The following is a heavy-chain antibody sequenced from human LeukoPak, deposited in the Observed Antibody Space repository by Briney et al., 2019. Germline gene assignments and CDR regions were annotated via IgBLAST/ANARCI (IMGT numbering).Heavy chain of an antibody. CDR2: LSGSGGGT. CDR1: GITLSNYG. D-gene: IGHD3-10*01. Sequence: PEGSLRLSCAVSGITLSNYGMSWVRQAPGKGLEWVAGLSGSGGGTTYADSVKGRFTISRDNPTNTLYLPMNSLRAEATAVYFCAKRGVVIRVFLVGFHKEAYYFDSWGQGALVTVSS. V-gene: IGHV3-23*01. J-gene: IGHJ4*02. CDR3: AKRGVVIRVFLVGFHKEAYYFDS.